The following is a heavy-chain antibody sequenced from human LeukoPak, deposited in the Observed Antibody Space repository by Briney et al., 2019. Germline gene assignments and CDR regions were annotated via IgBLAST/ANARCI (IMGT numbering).Heavy chain of an antibody. Sequence: ASVKVSCKASGYTFTSYGISWVRQAPGQGLEWMGWISAYNGNTNYAQKLQGRVTMTTDTSTSTAYMELRSLRSDDTAVYYCARAETTGIQVWLPVHNWGRGTLVTVSS. J-gene: IGHJ4*02. V-gene: IGHV1-18*01. CDR3: ARAETTGIQVWLPVHN. D-gene: IGHD5-18*01. CDR1: GYTFTSYG. CDR2: ISAYNGNT.